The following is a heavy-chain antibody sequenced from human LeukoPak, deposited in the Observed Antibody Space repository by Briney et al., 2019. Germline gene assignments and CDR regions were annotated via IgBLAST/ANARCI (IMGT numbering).Heavy chain of an antibody. CDR2: IYSGGNT. J-gene: IGHJ5*02. D-gene: IGHD1-26*01. CDR1: GFTVSSSP. CDR3: VRLMGSGWFDP. Sequence: PGGSLRLSCAASGFTVSSSPINWVRQAPGRGLEWVSVIYSGGNTFYADSVKGRFIISRHNSENTLYLQMNSLSADDTAVYYCVRLMGSGWFDPWGQGTLVTVFS. V-gene: IGHV3-53*04.